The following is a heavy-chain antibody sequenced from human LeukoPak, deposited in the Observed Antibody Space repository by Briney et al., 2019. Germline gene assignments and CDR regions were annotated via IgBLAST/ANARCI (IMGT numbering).Heavy chain of an antibody. CDR2: INPNSGGT. J-gene: IGHJ4*02. CDR1: GYTFTGYY. D-gene: IGHD3-9*01. CDR3: ARGVLRYFDWLLPFDY. V-gene: IGHV1-2*02. Sequence: ASVKVSCKASGYTFTGYYMHWVRQAPGQGREWMGWINPNSGGTNYAQKFQGRVTMTRDTSISTAYMELSRLRSDDTAVYYCARGVLRYFDWLLPFDYWGQGTLVTVSS.